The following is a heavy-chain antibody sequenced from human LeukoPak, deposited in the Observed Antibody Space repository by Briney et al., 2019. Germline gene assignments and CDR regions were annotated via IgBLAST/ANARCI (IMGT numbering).Heavy chain of an antibody. J-gene: IGHJ4*02. CDR2: ISDSGGKT. V-gene: IGHV3-23*01. CDR3: ADFGSGSYCFDY. CDR1: GFTFNNYA. Sequence: GVLRLSCTAAGFTFNNYAMSWVRQAPGKGLEWVSHISDSGGKTYYADSVKGRFTISRDNSKNTLYLQMDSLRAEDTAIYYCADFGSGSYCFDYWGQGTLVTVSS. D-gene: IGHD3-10*01.